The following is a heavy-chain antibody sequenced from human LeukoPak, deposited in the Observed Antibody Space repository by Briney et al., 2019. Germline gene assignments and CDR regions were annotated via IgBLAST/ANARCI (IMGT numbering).Heavy chain of an antibody. CDR1: GGSISSSSYY. J-gene: IGHJ4*02. CDR3: ARLSTGYSSSGFDY. Sequence: SETLSLTCTVSGGSISSSSYYWGWIRQPPGKGLEWIGSIYYSGSTYYNPSLKSRVTISVDTSKNQFSLKLSSVTAADTAVYYCARLSTGYSSSGFDYWGQGTLVTVSS. D-gene: IGHD6-13*01. V-gene: IGHV4-39*01. CDR2: IYYSGST.